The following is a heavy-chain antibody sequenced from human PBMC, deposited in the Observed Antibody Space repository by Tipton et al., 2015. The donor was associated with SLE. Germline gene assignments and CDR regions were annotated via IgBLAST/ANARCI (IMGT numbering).Heavy chain of an antibody. CDR3: AKDPGWFDY. Sequence: GSLRLSCSASGFSFGDYAMSWVRQAPGKGLEWVSVIYSGGSSTYYADSVKGRSTISRDNSKNTLYLQMNSLRAEDTAVYYCAKDPGWFDYWGQGTLVTVSS. J-gene: IGHJ4*02. CDR2: IYSGGSST. D-gene: IGHD2-15*01. CDR1: GFSFGDYA. V-gene: IGHV3-23*03.